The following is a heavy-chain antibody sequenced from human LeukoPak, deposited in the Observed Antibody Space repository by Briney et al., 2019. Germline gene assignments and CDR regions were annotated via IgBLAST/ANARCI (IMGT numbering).Heavy chain of an antibody. J-gene: IGHJ4*02. CDR2: ISYDGSNK. CDR3: AKRLWSSSRRGYAPFDY. V-gene: IGHV3-30*04. CDR1: GFTFSSYA. D-gene: IGHD3-3*01. Sequence: PAGGSLRLSCAASGFTFSSYAMHWVRQAPGKGLEWVAVISYDGSNKYYADSVKGRFSISRDNSKNTLSLQMNSLRVEDTAVYYCAKRLWSSSRRGYAPFDYWGQGTLVTVSS.